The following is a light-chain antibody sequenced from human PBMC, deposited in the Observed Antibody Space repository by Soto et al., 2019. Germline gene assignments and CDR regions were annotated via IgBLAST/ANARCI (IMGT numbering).Light chain of an antibody. CDR3: QYYDSSRT. V-gene: IGKV3-20*01. CDR1: RNIDSN. Sequence: IVMTQSPATLSVSPCERATLVCRASRNIDSNLAWCQQKPGQAPRLLIYGASGRATGIPDRFSGGGSGTDFTLTISRLEPEDFALYYCQYYDSSRTFGQGTKVDI. J-gene: IGKJ1*01. CDR2: GAS.